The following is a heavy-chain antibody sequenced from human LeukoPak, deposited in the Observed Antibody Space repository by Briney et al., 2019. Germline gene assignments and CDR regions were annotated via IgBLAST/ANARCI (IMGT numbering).Heavy chain of an antibody. CDR1: GFTVSSNY. D-gene: IGHD3-22*01. V-gene: IGHV3-53*01. CDR3: ASQYYYDSSGYYAY. J-gene: IGHJ4*02. CDR2: IYSGGST. Sequence: PGGSLRLSCAASGFTVSSNYMSWVRQAPGKGLEWVSVIYSGGSTYYADSVKGRFTISRDNSKNTLYLQMNSPRAEDTAVYYCASQYYYDSSGYYAYWGQGTLVTVSS.